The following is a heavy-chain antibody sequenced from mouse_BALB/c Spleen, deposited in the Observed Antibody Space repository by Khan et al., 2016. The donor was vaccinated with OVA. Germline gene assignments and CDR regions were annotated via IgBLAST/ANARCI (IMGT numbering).Heavy chain of an antibody. V-gene: IGHV5-6*01. J-gene: IGHJ3*01. CDR2: ISTGGHYT. CDR1: GFTFSTYG. D-gene: IGHD1-1*01. CDR3: ARLAYYYGSEGFAY. Sequence: EVELVKSGGDLVEPGGSLKLSCAASGFTFSTYGMSWVRQTPDKRLEWVATISTGGHYTYYPDSVRGRFTISRDHAKNTLYLQMTSLKSQGTAMFYCARLAYYYGSEGFAYWGQGTLVTVSA.